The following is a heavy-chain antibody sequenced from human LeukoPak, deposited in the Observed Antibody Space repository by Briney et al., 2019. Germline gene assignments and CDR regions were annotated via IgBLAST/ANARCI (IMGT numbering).Heavy chain of an antibody. D-gene: IGHD6-13*01. CDR2: INPNSGGT. J-gene: IGHJ5*02. CDR1: GGTFSSYA. Sequence: GASVKVSCKASGGTFSSYAISWVRQAPGQGLEWMGWINPNSGGTNYAQKFQGRVTMTRDTSISTAYMELSRLRSDDTAVYYCARDGSSGWYGWFDPWGQGTLVTVSS. CDR3: ARDGSSGWYGWFDP. V-gene: IGHV1-2*02.